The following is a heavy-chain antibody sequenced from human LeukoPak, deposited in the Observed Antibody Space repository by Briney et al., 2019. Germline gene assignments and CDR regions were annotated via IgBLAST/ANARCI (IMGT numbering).Heavy chain of an antibody. V-gene: IGHV3-23*01. D-gene: IGHD3-9*01. CDR3: AKAYYDIPNWFDP. Sequence: QPGGTLRLSCAASGFTFSSYGMSWVRQAPGKGLEWVSAISGSGGSTHYADSVKGRFTISRDNSRNTLYLQMNSLRAEDTAVYYCAKAYYDIPNWFDPWGQGTLVTVSS. J-gene: IGHJ5*02. CDR2: ISGSGGST. CDR1: GFTFSSYG.